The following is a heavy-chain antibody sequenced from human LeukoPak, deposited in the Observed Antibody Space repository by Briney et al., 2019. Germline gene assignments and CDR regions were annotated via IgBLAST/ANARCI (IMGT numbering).Heavy chain of an antibody. J-gene: IGHJ4*02. CDR1: GGSISSSSYY. Sequence: PSETLSLTCTVSGGSISSSSYYWGWIRQPPGKGLEWIGSIYYSGSTYYNPSLKSRVTISVDTSKNQFSLKLSSVTAADTAVYYCARVPRPICSGGSCYESWGRGTLVTVSS. CDR2: IYYSGST. CDR3: ARVPRPICSGGSCYES. V-gene: IGHV4-39*07. D-gene: IGHD2-15*01.